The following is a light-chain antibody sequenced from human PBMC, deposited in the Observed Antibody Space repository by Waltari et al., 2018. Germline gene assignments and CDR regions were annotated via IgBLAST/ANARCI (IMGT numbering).Light chain of an antibody. J-gene: IGLJ2*01. CDR3: CSYVGSHTFVV. CDR1: ISDVGGYNF. CDR2: DVN. V-gene: IGLV2-11*01. Sequence: QSALTQPRSVSGSPGQSVTISCTGTISDVGGYNFVSWYQQHPGKAPQLMIYDVNKRPSGVPGRFSGSKSGNTASLSIAGRQAEDEAHDYCCSYVGSHTFVVFGGGTKVTVL.